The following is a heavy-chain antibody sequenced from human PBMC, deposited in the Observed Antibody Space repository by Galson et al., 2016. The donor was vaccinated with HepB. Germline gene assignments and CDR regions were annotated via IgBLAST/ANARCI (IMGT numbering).Heavy chain of an antibody. CDR1: GFTFNTYA. Sequence: SLRLSCAASGFTFNTYAFNWVRQAPGKGLEWLSYINSRGDTTYYGDSLKGRFTTSRDNAKNSLYLEMNSLTDDDTAIYYCATSVGLGGSGWGQGTLVTVSS. J-gene: IGHJ4*02. V-gene: IGHV3-48*02. CDR2: INSRGDTT. D-gene: IGHD3/OR15-3a*01. CDR3: ATSVGLGGSG.